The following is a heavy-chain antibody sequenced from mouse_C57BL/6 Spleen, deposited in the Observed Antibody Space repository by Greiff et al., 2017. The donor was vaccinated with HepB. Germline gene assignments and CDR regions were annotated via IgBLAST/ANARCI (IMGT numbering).Heavy chain of an antibody. V-gene: IGHV5-16*01. CDR2: INYDGSST. CDR1: GFTFSDYY. J-gene: IGHJ2*01. CDR3: ARGEFFDY. Sequence: EVQWVESEGGLVQPGSSMKLSCTASGFTFSDYYMAWVRQVPEKGLEWVANINYDGSSTYYLDSLKSRFIISRDNAKNILYLQMSSLKSEDTATYYCARGEFFDYWGQGTTLTVSS.